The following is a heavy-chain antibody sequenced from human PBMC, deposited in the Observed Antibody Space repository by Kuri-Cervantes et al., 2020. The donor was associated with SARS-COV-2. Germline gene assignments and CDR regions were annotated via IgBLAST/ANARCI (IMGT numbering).Heavy chain of an antibody. Sequence: ASVKVSCKASGYTFTVYDMHWVRQAPGQGLEWMGWIDPNSGDTKYAQKFHGRVTMTRDTSISTAYMELSRLRSDDTAVYYCASGEGDWLSQSFDYWGQGTLVTVSS. V-gene: IGHV1-2*02. CDR1: GYTFTVYD. CDR2: IDPNSGDT. J-gene: IGHJ4*02. D-gene: IGHD3-16*01. CDR3: ASGEGDWLSQSFDY.